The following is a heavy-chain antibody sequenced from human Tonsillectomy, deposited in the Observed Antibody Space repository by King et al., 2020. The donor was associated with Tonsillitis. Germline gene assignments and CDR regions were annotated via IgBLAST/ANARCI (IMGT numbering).Heavy chain of an antibody. J-gene: IGHJ6*02. V-gene: IGHV3-23*04. D-gene: IGHD3-16*01. CDR2: ISGSGGSP. CDR1: GFTFSSYA. CDR3: AKVWGYEGFYYYGMDV. Sequence: VQLVESGGGLVQPGGSLRLSCAASGFTFSSYAMNWVRQAPGKGLEWVSSISGSGGSPDYADSVKGRFTISRDNSKNTLDLQINSLRAEDTAVYYCAKVWGYEGFYYYGMDVWGQGTTVTVSS.